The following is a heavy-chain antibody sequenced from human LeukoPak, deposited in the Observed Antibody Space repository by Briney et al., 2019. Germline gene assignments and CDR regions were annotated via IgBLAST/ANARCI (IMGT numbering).Heavy chain of an antibody. V-gene: IGHV3-33*01. Sequence: GRSLRLSCAASGFTFSNYDMHWVRQDPGKGLEWVAVIWFDGSNKFYAASVKGRFTIYRDNTKNTLYLQMNSLRAEDTAVYYCARDAPGWVRGVAQSDYWGQGTLVTASS. CDR2: IWFDGSNK. CDR1: GFTFSNYD. D-gene: IGHD3-10*01. J-gene: IGHJ4*02. CDR3: ARDAPGWVRGVAQSDY.